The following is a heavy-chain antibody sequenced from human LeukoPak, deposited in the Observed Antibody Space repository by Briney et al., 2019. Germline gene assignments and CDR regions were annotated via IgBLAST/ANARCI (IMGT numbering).Heavy chain of an antibody. CDR2: IGESDGRT. Sequence: GGPLRLSCAASGFTVTTLAMTWVRQAPGKGLEWISVIGESDGRTYYADSVKGWFTISRDNSRNTLFLQMNRLRPEDTAVYYCAKDYLGSSKSLDTWGRGTLVTVSS. CDR3: AKDYLGSSKSLDT. V-gene: IGHV3-23*01. CDR1: GFTVTTLA. D-gene: IGHD6-13*01. J-gene: IGHJ5*02.